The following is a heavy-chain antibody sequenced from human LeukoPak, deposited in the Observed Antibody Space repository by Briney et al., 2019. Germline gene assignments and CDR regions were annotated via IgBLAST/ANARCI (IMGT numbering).Heavy chain of an antibody. CDR1: GFTFSGSA. D-gene: IGHD3-16*02. V-gene: IGHV3-73*01. CDR2: IRSKANSYAT. J-gene: IGHJ4*02. Sequence: GGSLRLSXAASGFTFSGSAMHWVRQASGKGLEWLGRIRSKANSYATAYAASVKGRFTISRDDLKNTAYLQMNSLKTEDTAVYYCTSTYYDYVWGSYRYLFDYWGQGTLVTVSS. CDR3: TSTYYDYVWGSYRYLFDY.